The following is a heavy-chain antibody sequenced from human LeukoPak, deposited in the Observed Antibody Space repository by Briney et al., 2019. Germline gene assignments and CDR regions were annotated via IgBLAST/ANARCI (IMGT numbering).Heavy chain of an antibody. J-gene: IGHJ6*03. V-gene: IGHV3-30*04. CDR2: ISYDGSDK. CDR3: ASIYCSGGSCYLGHVDYYYYYYMDV. D-gene: IGHD2-15*01. Sequence: GGSLRLSCAASGFTFSSYAMYWVRQAPGKGLEWVAVISYDGSDKFYADSVKGRFTISRDSSKNTLYLQMNSLRPEDTAVYYCASIYCSGGSCYLGHVDYYYYYYMDVWGKGTTVTVSS. CDR1: GFTFSSYA.